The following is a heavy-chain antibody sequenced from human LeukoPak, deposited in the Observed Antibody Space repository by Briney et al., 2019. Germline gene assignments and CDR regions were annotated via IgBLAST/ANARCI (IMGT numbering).Heavy chain of an antibody. D-gene: IGHD3-10*01. CDR3: AKGSMVRGVYYYGMDV. V-gene: IGHV3-23*01. CDR2: ISGSGGST. J-gene: IGHJ6*02. Sequence: GGFLRLSCAASGFTFSSYAMSWVRQAPGKGLEWVPAISGSGGSTYYADSVKGRFTISRDNSKNTLYLQMNSLRAEDTAVYYCAKGSMVRGVYYYGMDVWGQGTTVTVSS. CDR1: GFTFSSYA.